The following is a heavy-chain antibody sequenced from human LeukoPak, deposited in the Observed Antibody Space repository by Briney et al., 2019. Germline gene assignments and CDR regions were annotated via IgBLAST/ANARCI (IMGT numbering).Heavy chain of an antibody. J-gene: IGHJ4*02. CDR1: GGTFSSYA. D-gene: IGHD3-10*01. CDR2: IIPIFGTA. V-gene: IGHV1-69*05. CDR3: ASYGGMVRGKGLYYFDY. Sequence: SVKVSCKASGGTFSSYAISWVRQAPGQGLEWMGRIIPIFGTANYAQKFQGRVTITTDESTSTAYMELSSLRSEDTAVYYCASYGGMVRGKGLYYFDYWGQGTLVTVSS.